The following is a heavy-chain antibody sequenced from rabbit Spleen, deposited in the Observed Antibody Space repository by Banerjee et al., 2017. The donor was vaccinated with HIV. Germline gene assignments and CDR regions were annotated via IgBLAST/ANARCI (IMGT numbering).Heavy chain of an antibody. Sequence: QEQLEESGGGLVQPEGSLALTCKASGFAINSSYYMCWVRQALGKGLEWIACIYAGSSGNIYDASWAKGRFTISKTSSTTVTLQMTSLTAADTATYFCARGVSSDDWGFKLWGPGTLVTVS. V-gene: IGHV1S45*01. CDR2: IYAGSSGNI. CDR3: ARGVSSDDWGFKL. D-gene: IGHD1-1*01. J-gene: IGHJ4*01. CDR1: GFAINSSYY.